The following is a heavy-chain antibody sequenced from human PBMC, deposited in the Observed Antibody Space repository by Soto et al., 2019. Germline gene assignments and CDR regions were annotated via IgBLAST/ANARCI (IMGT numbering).Heavy chain of an antibody. CDR2: ISGSSDNI. V-gene: IGHV3-21*01. CDR1: GFAFSIYT. CDR3: AREGQWLVRGLDF. D-gene: IGHD6-19*01. Sequence: EVQLVESGGGLVKPGGSLRLSCVASGFAFSIYTVHWVRQAPGKGLEWVSSISGSSDNIYYADSMKGRFTISRENAKNSLYLQMNSLRAEDTAVYYCAREGQWLVRGLDFWGQGTLVTVSS. J-gene: IGHJ4*02.